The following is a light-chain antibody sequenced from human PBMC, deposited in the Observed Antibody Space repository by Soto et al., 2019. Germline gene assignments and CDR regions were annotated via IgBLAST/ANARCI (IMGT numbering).Light chain of an antibody. V-gene: IGKV3-20*01. CDR2: GAS. J-gene: IGKJ5*01. CDR1: QSVSSSY. CDR3: PEYGSSPAST. Sequence: SPGTLSLSPGERATLSCRASQSVSSSYLAWYQQKPGQAPRLLIYGASSRATGIPDRFSGSGSGTDFTLTISRLEPEDFAVYYWPEYGSSPASTFGQGPGLAIK.